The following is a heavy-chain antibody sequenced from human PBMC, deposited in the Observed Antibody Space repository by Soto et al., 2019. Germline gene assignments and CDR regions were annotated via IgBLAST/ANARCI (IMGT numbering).Heavy chain of an antibody. CDR1: GFTFKNHA. J-gene: IGHJ4*02. Sequence: QVQLVESGGGVVQPGRSLRLSCAASGFTFKNHAMHWVRQAPGKGLEWVAVISYDSSHKSYADSVKGRFTISGDNSKNTLYLQMNSLRTEDTAVYYCAREEYGDFYLDYWGQGTLVTVPS. CDR3: AREEYGDFYLDY. CDR2: ISYDSSHK. D-gene: IGHD4-17*01. V-gene: IGHV3-30-3*01.